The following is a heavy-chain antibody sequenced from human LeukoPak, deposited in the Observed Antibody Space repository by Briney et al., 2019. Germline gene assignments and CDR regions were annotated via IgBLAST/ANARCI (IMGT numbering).Heavy chain of an antibody. Sequence: SETLSLTCTVSGGSISSYYWSWIRQPPGKGLEWIGYIYYSGSTNYNPSLKSRVTISVDKSKNQFSLKLSSVTAADTAVYYCASVRRYYGSGSYYDFDYWGQGTLVTVSS. V-gene: IGHV4-59*12. D-gene: IGHD3-10*01. J-gene: IGHJ4*02. CDR3: ASVRRYYGSGSYYDFDY. CDR2: IYYSGST. CDR1: GGSISSYY.